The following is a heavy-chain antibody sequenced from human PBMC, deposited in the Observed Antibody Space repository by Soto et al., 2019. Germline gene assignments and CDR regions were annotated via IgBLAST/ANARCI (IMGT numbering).Heavy chain of an antibody. CDR1: GYTFTSYG. CDR3: ALAYVPAASSYYYYGMDV. Sequence: QVQLVQSGAEVKKPGASVKVSCKASGYTFTSYGISWVRQAPGQGLEWIGWISAYNGNTNYAQKLQGRVTMTTDTSTSTAYMELRSLRSDDTPVYYCALAYVPAASSYYYYGMDVWGQGTTVTVSS. V-gene: IGHV1-18*04. J-gene: IGHJ6*02. D-gene: IGHD2-2*01. CDR2: ISAYNGNT.